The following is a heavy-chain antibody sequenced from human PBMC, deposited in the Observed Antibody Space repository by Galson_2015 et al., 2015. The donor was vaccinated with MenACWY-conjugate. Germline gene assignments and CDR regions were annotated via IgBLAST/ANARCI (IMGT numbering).Heavy chain of an antibody. CDR2: ISGSGGNT. V-gene: IGHV3-23*01. CDR1: GFTFNTYS. J-gene: IGHJ4*02. Sequence: SLRLSCAASGFTFNTYSMSWVRQAPGKGLEWVSGISGSGGNTYYADSVKGRFTISRDNPQNTLYLQMIGLRAEDTAVYYCAGHYDFWKGYFNSDFWGQGTLVTVSS. CDR3: AGHYDFWKGYFNSDF. D-gene: IGHD3-3*01.